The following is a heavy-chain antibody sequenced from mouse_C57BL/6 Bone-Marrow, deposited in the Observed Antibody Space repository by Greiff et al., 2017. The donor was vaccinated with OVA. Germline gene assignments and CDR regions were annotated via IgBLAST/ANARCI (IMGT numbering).Heavy chain of an antibody. D-gene: IGHD2-1*01. V-gene: IGHV1-26*01. CDR3: ARPYGNWYFDV. CDR2: INPNNGGT. Sequence: EVQLQQSGPELVKPGASVKISCKASGYTFTDYYMNWVKQSHGKSLEWIGDINPNNGGTSYNQKFKGKATLTVDKSSSTAYMELRSLTSEDSAGYYCARPYGNWYFDVWGTGTTVTVSS. J-gene: IGHJ1*03. CDR1: GYTFTDYY.